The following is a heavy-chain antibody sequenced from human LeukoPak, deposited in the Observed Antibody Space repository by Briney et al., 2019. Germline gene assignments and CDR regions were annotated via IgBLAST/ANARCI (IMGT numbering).Heavy chain of an antibody. D-gene: IGHD6-13*01. V-gene: IGHV5-51*01. CDR3: ARQRTLDKYSSSWYSGNYYYYGMDV. Sequence: GASLKISCKGSGYSFTSYWIGGVRQMPGKGLEWMGIIYPGDSDTRYSPSFQGQVTISADKSISTAYLQWSSLKASDTAMYYCARQRTLDKYSSSWYSGNYYYYGMDVWGQGTTVTVSS. CDR1: GYSFTSYW. CDR2: IYPGDSDT. J-gene: IGHJ6*02.